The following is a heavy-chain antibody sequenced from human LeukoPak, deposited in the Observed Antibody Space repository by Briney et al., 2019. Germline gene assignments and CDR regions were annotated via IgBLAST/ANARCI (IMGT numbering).Heavy chain of an antibody. V-gene: IGHV4-34*01. CDR3: ARAVGLERRVDY. Sequence: SETLSLTCAVYGGSFTGYYWRWIRQPPGKGLEWIGEINHSGSTNYNPSLKSRVTISVDTSKNQFSLKLSSVTAADTAVYYCARAVGLERRVDYWGQGTLVTVSS. CDR2: INHSGST. CDR1: GGSFTGYY. J-gene: IGHJ4*02. D-gene: IGHD1-1*01.